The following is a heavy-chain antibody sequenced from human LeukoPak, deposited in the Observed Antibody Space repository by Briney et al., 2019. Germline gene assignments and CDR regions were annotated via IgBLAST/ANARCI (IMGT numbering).Heavy chain of an antibody. CDR1: GFTFSSYA. D-gene: IGHD6-13*01. CDR2: ISYDGSNK. Sequence: PGRSLRLSCAASGFTFSSYAVHWVRQAPGKGLEWVALISYDGSNKYYADSVKGRFTISRDNSKNTLYLQMNSLRADDTAVYYCSLAGYSSSSFDYWGRGSLVTVSS. J-gene: IGHJ4*02. V-gene: IGHV3-30-3*01. CDR3: SLAGYSSSSFDY.